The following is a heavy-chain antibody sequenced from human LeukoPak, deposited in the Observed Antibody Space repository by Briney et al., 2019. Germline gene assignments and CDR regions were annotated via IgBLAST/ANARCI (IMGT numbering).Heavy chain of an antibody. CDR3: ARFSEVYYYVDV. V-gene: IGHV3-21*01. CDR2: IRSYGSYI. D-gene: IGHD2/OR15-2a*01. CDR1: GFTFDSYN. Sequence: GGPLRLSCVASGFTFDSYNMIWVRQAPGKGLEWVASIRSYGSYIHYADSVKGRFTISRDDAKKSLYLQMNSLRAEDTAVYYCARFSEVYYYVDVWGTGTTVTVSS. J-gene: IGHJ6*03.